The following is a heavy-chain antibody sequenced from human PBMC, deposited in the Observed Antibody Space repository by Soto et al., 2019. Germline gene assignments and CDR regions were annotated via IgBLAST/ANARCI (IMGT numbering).Heavy chain of an antibody. V-gene: IGHV3-48*02. J-gene: IGHJ5*02. CDR3: ARESAALNWFDP. CDR2: IXSSSSXI. Sequence: PGXSRRLSCAASGFTFGSYSMNWVRQAPGXGLEWVSYIXSSSSXIYYADSVKGRXTISRDNAXKSLYLQMNSLRDEDTDVYYCARESAALNWFDPWGQGTLVTVSS. D-gene: IGHD2-2*01. CDR1: GFTFGSYS.